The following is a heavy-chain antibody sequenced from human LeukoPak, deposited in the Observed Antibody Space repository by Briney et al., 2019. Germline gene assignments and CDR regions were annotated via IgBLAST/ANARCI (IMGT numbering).Heavy chain of an antibody. V-gene: IGHV1-24*01. CDR2: FDPEDGET. CDR3: ATRRDGYQSGRGAFDI. J-gene: IGHJ3*02. CDR1: GYTLTELS. Sequence: ASVKVPCKVSGYTLTELSMHWVRQAPGKGLEWMGGFDPEDGETIYAQKFQGRVTMTEDTSTDTAYMELSSLRSEDTAVYYCATRRDGYQSGRGAFDIWGQGTMVTVSS. D-gene: IGHD5-24*01.